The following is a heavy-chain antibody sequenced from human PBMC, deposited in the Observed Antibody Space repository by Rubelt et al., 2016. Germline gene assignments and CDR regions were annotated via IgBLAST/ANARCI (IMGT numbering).Heavy chain of an antibody. J-gene: IGHJ4*02. D-gene: IGHD5-24*01. V-gene: IGHV3-9*01. CDR3: AKGDGRWLQLRIDY. Sequence: VRQAPGKGLEWVSGISWNSGSIGYADSVKGRFTISRDNAKNSLYLQMNSLRAEGTALYYCAKGDGRWLQLRIDYWSQGTLVTVSS. CDR2: ISWNSGSI.